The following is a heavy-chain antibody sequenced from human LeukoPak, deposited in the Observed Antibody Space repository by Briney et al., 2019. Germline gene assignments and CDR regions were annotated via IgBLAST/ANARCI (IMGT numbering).Heavy chain of an antibody. J-gene: IGHJ4*02. CDR2: XNPSGXXT. CDR3: AKKMTITGWLYYFDY. D-gene: IGHD5-24*01. CDR1: GYTFATYX. Sequence: GASVKVSCEASGYTFATYXXXXXXQAXXXXXXXXXXXNPSGXXTSYAQKXXXXXXXXTDTSTSTVYMELSSLRSEDTAVYYCAKKMTITGWLYYFDYWGQGTLVTVSS. V-gene: IGHV1-46*01.